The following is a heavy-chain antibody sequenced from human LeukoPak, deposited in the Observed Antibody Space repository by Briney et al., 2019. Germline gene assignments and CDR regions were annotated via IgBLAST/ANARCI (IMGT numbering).Heavy chain of an antibody. CDR1: GYTFTGYY. J-gene: IGHJ6*03. Sequence: ASVKVSCKASGYTFTGYYMHWVRQAPGQGLEWMGWINPNSGGTNYAQKFQGRVTMTRDTSISTAYMELSRLRSDDTAVYYCARVSYTPYYYYMDVWGKGTTVTVSS. V-gene: IGHV1-2*02. CDR3: ARVSYTPYYYYMDV. D-gene: IGHD2-15*01. CDR2: INPNSGGT.